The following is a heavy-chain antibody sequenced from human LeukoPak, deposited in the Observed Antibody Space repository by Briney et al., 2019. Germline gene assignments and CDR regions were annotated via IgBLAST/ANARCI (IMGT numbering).Heavy chain of an antibody. CDR3: ARGNPELR. J-gene: IGHJ4*02. V-gene: IGHV3-30*04. Sequence: PGGSLRLSCAASGFTFSSYAMHWVRQAPGKGLEWVALISYDGSNKHYADSVKGRFTISRDNSKNTLYLQMNSLRAEDTAVYYCARGNPELRWGQGTLVTVSS. D-gene: IGHD1-14*01. CDR2: ISYDGSNK. CDR1: GFTFSSYA.